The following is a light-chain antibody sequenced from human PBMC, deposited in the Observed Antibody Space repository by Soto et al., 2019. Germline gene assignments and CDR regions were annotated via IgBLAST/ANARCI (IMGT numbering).Light chain of an antibody. CDR3: QQRSNWPLIT. CDR2: DAS. V-gene: IGKV3-11*01. Sequence: EIVLTQSPATLSLSPGERATLSCRASQSVSSYLAWYQQNPGQAPRLLIYDASNRATGIPARFSGSGSGTDFSLPISSLEPEDFAVYYCQQRSNWPLITFGQGTRLEIK. CDR1: QSVSSY. J-gene: IGKJ5*01.